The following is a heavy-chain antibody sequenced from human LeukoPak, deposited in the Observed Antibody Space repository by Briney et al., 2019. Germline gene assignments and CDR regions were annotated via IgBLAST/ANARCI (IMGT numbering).Heavy chain of an antibody. CDR3: ARDGVITRTHGDRDAYYFDY. CDR2: IWYDGSNK. V-gene: IGHV3-33*01. J-gene: IGHJ4*02. CDR1: GFTFSSYG. Sequence: PVRSLRLSCAASGFTFSSYGMHWVRQAPGKGLEWGAVIWYDGSNKYYADSVKGRFTISRDNSKNTLYLQMNSLRAEDTAVYYCARDGVITRTHGDRDAYYFDYWGQGTLVTVSS. D-gene: IGHD3-10*01.